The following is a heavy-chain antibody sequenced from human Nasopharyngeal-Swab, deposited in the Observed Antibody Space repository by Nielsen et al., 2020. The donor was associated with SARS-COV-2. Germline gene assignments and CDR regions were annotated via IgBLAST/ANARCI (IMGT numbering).Heavy chain of an antibody. CDR3: ARVIVVTANYYNYYMGV. CDR2: ISSRGSSI. J-gene: IGHJ6*03. Sequence: WIRQPPGKGLEWISSISSRGSSIYYADSVKGRFTVSRDNAKKSLFLQMNRLRAEDTAVYYCARVIVVTANYYNYYMGVWGKGTTVTVSS. V-gene: IGHV3-11*04. D-gene: IGHD2-15*01.